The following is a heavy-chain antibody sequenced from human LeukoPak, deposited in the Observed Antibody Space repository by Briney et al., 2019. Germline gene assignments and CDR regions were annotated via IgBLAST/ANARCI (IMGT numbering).Heavy chain of an antibody. J-gene: IGHJ4*02. CDR2: INHSGST. CDR3: ARFNQSRAIFGVVSLFDS. Sequence: SETLSLTCAVYGGSFSDYYWSWIRQPPGKGLEWIGKINHSGSTNYNPSLKSRVTISVDTSKNQFSLKLSSVTAADTAVYYCARFNQSRAIFGVVSLFDSWGQGTLVTVSS. V-gene: IGHV4-34*01. CDR1: GGSFSDYY. D-gene: IGHD3-3*01.